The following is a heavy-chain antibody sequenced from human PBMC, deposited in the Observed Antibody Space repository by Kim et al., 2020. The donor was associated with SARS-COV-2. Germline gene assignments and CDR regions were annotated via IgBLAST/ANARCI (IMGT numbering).Heavy chain of an antibody. D-gene: IGHD3-10*01. CDR3: ARALRVITMVRGVTPNWFDP. V-gene: IGHV4-59*13. CDR2: IYYSGST. CDR1: GGSISSYY. Sequence: SETLSLTCTVSGGSISSYYWSWIRQPPGKGLEWIGYIYYSGSTNYNPSLKSRVTISVDTSKNQFSLKLSSVTAADTAVYYCARALRVITMVRGVTPNWFDPWGQGTLVTVSS. J-gene: IGHJ5*02.